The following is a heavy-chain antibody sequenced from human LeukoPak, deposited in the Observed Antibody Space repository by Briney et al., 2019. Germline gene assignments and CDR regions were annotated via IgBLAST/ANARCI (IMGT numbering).Heavy chain of an antibody. CDR3: AKAPYYGSGSYYTFDY. D-gene: IGHD3-10*01. J-gene: IGHJ4*02. Sequence: GGSLRLSCAASGFIFSGYTLTWVRQAPGKGLQWVAYISSSSSTIHYADSVKGRFTISRDNAKNSLYLQMNSLRDEDTAVYYCAKAPYYGSGSYYTFDYWGQGTLVTVSS. V-gene: IGHV3-48*02. CDR2: ISSSSSTI. CDR1: GFIFSGYT.